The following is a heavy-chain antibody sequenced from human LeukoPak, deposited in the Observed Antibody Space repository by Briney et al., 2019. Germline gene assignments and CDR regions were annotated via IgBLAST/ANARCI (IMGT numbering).Heavy chain of an antibody. V-gene: IGHV3-21*01. D-gene: IGHD2-2*01. J-gene: IGHJ3*02. CDR2: ISRSGGSI. CDR3: ARSLKVSAALDVFDI. CDR1: EFTFSSHS. Sequence: PGGSLRLSCAASEFTFSSHSMHWVRQAPGKGLEWVSSISRSGGSIYYADSLKGRFTISRDNAKNSLYLQMNSLRAEDTAVYFCARSLKVSAALDVFDIWGQGTMVTVSS.